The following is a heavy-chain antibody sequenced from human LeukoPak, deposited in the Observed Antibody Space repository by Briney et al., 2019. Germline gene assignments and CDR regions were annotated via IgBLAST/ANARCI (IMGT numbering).Heavy chain of an antibody. J-gene: IGHJ4*02. CDR2: IRNKAKSYTT. Sequence: PGGSLRLSCAASGFTFSSYSMNWVRQAPGKGLEWVGRIRNKAKSYTTDYAAPVKGRFAISRDDSKNSVYLQMNSLKTEDTAMYYCTRDRSNDYWGQGTLVTVSS. CDR3: TRDRSNDY. CDR1: GFTFSSYS. V-gene: IGHV3-72*01.